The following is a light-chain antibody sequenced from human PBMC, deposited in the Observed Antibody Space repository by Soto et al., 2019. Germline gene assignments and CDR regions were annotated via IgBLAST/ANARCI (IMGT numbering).Light chain of an antibody. J-gene: IGKJ2*01. Sequence: EIVLTQSPGTLSLSPGERAILSCGASQTVSSVYLAWYQQKPGLAPRLLIYDAYSRATGIPDRFSGSGSGTDFTLTISRLEPEDFAGYYFQHYDSPPYTFGQGTKLEIK. CDR3: QHYDSPPYT. CDR1: QTVSSVY. CDR2: DAY. V-gene: IGKV3D-20*01.